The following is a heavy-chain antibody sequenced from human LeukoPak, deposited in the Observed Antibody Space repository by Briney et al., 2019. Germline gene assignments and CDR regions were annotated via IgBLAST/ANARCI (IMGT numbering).Heavy chain of an antibody. CDR3: ARNGVGDATAEYFRH. D-gene: IGHD2-2*01. CDR1: GYTFTSYG. J-gene: IGHJ1*01. V-gene: IGHV1-18*01. Sequence: GASVKVSCKASGYTFTSYGISWVRQAPGQGLEWMGWISAYNGNTNYAQKLQGRVTMTTDTSTSTAYMELRSLRSDDTAVYYRARNGVGDATAEYFRHWGQGTLVTVSS. CDR2: ISAYNGNT.